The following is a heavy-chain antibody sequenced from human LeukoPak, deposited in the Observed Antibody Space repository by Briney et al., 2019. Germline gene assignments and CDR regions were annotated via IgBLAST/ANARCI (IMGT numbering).Heavy chain of an antibody. CDR1: GFTFSSYW. CDR3: VRGSGWLTSH. CDR2: IKQDGSDK. V-gene: IGHV3-7*04. D-gene: IGHD6-19*01. J-gene: IGHJ3*01. Sequence: SGGSLRLSCAASGFTFSSYWMNWVRQAPGKGLEWVANIKQDGSDKNYVDSVKGRFTISRDNAKDSLYLQMNGLSADDTAVYYCVRGSGWLTSHWGQGTMVTVSS.